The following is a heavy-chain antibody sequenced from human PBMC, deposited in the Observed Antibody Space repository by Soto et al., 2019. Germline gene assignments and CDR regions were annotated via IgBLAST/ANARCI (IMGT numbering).Heavy chain of an antibody. D-gene: IGHD2-2*01. V-gene: IGHV3-23*01. J-gene: IGHJ4*02. CDR1: GFTFRSYA. CDR3: AKARCSSTSCYARFDY. CDR2: ISGSGDRT. Sequence: GGSLRLSCAASGFTFRSYAMSWVRQAPGKGLEWVSAISGSGDRTYYADSVKGRFTISRDNSKNTLYLQMNTLRAEDTAVYYCAKARCSSTSCYARFDYWGQGTLVTVSS.